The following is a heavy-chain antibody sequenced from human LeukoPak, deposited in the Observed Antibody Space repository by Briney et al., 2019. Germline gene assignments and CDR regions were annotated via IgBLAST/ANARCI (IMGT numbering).Heavy chain of an antibody. J-gene: IGHJ4*02. CDR1: GFTFSSYA. Sequence: PGGSLRLSCAASGFTFSSYAMHWVRQAPGKGLEWVAVISYDGSNKYYADSVKGRFTISRDNAKNSLYLQMNSLRAEDTAVYYCARERGYSSGFDYWGQGTLVTVSS. D-gene: IGHD6-19*01. CDR3: ARERGYSSGFDY. CDR2: ISYDGSNK. V-gene: IGHV3-30-3*01.